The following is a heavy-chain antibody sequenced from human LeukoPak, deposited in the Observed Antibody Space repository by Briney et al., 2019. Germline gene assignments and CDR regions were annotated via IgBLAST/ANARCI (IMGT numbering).Heavy chain of an antibody. Sequence: ASVKVSCKASGYTFTGYYMHRVRQAPGQGLEWMGWINPNSGGTNYAQKFQGRVTMTRDTSISTAYMELSRLRSDDTAVYYCARDRWPAAMSGDWFDPWGQGTLVTVSS. V-gene: IGHV1-2*02. CDR1: GYTFTGYY. CDR2: INPNSGGT. CDR3: ARDRWPAAMSGDWFDP. J-gene: IGHJ5*02. D-gene: IGHD2-2*01.